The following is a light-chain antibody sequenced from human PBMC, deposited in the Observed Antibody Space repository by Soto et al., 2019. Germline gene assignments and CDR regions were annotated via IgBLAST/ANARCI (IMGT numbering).Light chain of an antibody. CDR2: DNN. V-gene: IGLV1-51*01. CDR1: SSNIGSNY. Sequence: QSVLTQPPSVSAAPGEKVSISCSGGSSNIGSNYVSWYQQLPGAAPKLLIYDNNKRPSGIPDRFSGSTSGTSATLGITGLQTGDEADYYCGTWDSSLPVSVVFGGGTKVTVL. CDR3: GTWDSSLPVSVV. J-gene: IGLJ2*01.